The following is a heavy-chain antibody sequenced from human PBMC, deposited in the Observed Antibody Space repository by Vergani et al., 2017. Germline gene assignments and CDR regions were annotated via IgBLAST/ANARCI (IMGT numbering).Heavy chain of an antibody. J-gene: IGHJ6*02. D-gene: IGHD4-17*01. Sequence: QVQLVQSGAEVKKPGSSVKVSCKASGGTFSSYAISWVRQAPGQGLEWMGGIIPIFGTANYAQKFQGRVTITADESTSTAYMELSSLRSEDTAVYYCARDEAYGDYVHQEGFDYYYGMDVWGQGTTVTVSS. CDR1: GGTFSSYA. CDR2: IIPIFGTA. CDR3: ARDEAYGDYVHQEGFDYYYGMDV. V-gene: IGHV1-69*01.